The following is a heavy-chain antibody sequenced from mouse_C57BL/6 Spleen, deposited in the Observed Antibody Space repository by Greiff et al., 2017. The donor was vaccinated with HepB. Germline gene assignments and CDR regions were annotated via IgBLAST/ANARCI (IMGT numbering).Heavy chain of an antibody. Sequence: EVKLMESGEGLVKPGGSLKLSCAASGFTFSSYAMSWVRQTPEKRLEWVAYISSGGDYIYYADTVKGRFTISRDNARNTLYLQMSSLKSEDTAMYYCTRDRIYYEYGAWFAYWGQGTLVTVSA. J-gene: IGHJ3*01. CDR2: ISSGGDYI. D-gene: IGHD2-4*01. V-gene: IGHV5-9-1*02. CDR3: TRDRIYYEYGAWFAY. CDR1: GFTFSSYA.